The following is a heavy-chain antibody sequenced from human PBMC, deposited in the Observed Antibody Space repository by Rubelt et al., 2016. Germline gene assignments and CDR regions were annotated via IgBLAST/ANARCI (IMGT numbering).Heavy chain of an antibody. CDR1: GYTFTNND. Sequence: QMQLVQSGAEVKKPGASVKVSCKAAGYTFTNNDINWVRQAPGQGLELMGWMNPNSGNTGYAQKFQGRITMTGNSTIRAAYLGLYYLTAEETAEYYCARGWDIVVQVFGLWGQGTQVTVST. D-gene: IGHD2-2*01. CDR3: ARGWDIVVQVFGL. CDR2: MNPNSGNT. V-gene: IGHV1-8*02. J-gene: IGHJ4*02.